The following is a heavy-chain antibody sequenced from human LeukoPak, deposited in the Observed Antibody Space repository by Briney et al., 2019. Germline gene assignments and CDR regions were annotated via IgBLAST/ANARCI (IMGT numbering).Heavy chain of an antibody. J-gene: IGHJ4*02. V-gene: IGHV4-31*03. CDR1: GASISIAGYY. CDR2: VYHTGAI. Sequence: SETLSLTCSFSGASISIAGYYWTWIRQPPGEGLEWLGYVYHTGAIDYNPSLKSRLTISLDTSKNKFSLKLSSVTAADTAVYYCATKPNIVYYFDYWGQGTLVTVSS. D-gene: IGHD2/OR15-2a*01. CDR3: ATKPNIVYYFDY.